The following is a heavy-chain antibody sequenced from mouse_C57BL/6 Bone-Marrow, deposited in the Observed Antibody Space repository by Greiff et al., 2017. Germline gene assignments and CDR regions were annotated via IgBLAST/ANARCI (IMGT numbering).Heavy chain of an antibody. Sequence: QVQLQPPGAELVKPGASVKMSCKASGYTFTSYWITWVKQRPGQGLEWIGDIYPTSGRTNYNEKFTSKAILTVDTSSNTAYMQLSSLTSEDSAVFYCARSGPLGRSFDYWGQGTTLTVSS. CDR1: GYTFTSYW. CDR3: ARSGPLGRSFDY. D-gene: IGHD4-1*01. CDR2: IYPTSGRT. V-gene: IGHV1-55*01. J-gene: IGHJ2*01.